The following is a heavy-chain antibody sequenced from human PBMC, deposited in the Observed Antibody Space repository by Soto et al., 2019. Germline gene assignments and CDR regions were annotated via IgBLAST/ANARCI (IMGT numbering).Heavy chain of an antibody. CDR2: ISSSSSTI. Sequence: EVQLVESGGGLVQPGGSLRLSCAASGFTFSSYSMNWVRQAPGKGLEWVSYISSSSSTIYYADSVKGRFTISRDNTNTSLHLQNSSMRAEETAVYYGERDQTGRGTLTTVDAFDIWGQGTMVTVSS. V-gene: IGHV3-48*01. J-gene: IGHJ3*02. CDR3: ERDQTGRGTLTTVDAFDI. CDR1: GFTFSSYS. D-gene: IGHD3-10*01.